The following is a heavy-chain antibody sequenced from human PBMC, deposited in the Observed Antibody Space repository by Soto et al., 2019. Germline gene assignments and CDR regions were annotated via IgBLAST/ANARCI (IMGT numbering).Heavy chain of an antibody. CDR2: ISAYNGNT. CDR1: GYTFTSYG. Sequence: ASAKVSCKASGYTFTSYGISWVRQAPGQGLEWMGWISAYNGNTNYAQKLQGRVTMTTDTSTSTAYMELRSLRSDDTAVYYCARRGIDSSGWYSAYYFDYWGQGTLVTVSS. J-gene: IGHJ4*02. V-gene: IGHV1-18*01. CDR3: ARRGIDSSGWYSAYYFDY. D-gene: IGHD6-19*01.